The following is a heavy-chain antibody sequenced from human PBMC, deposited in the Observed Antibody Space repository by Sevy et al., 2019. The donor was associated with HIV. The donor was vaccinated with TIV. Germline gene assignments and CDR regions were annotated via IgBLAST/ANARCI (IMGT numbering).Heavy chain of an antibody. Sequence: SETLSLTCTVSGASMSSNLYYWGWIRQPTGKGLEWIGNVYYSGKTYYNPSLKNRVTISIDTSKNNFSLKLNSVTAADTALYYCARLNVGLTTSAFDMWGQGTMVTVSS. CDR3: ARLNVGLTTSAFDM. CDR2: VYYSGKT. D-gene: IGHD1-26*01. J-gene: IGHJ3*02. CDR1: GASMSSNLYY. V-gene: IGHV4-39*01.